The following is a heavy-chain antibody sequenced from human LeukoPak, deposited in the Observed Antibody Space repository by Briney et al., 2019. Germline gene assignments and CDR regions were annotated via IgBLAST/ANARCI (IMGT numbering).Heavy chain of an antibody. Sequence: GGSLRLSCAASGFTFSSYSMTWVRQAPGKGLEWVSSISSSSSYIHYADSVKGRFTISRDNAKNSLYLQMNSLRAEDTAVYYCARENYYYDSSGYPVLWFDPWGQGTLVTVSS. CDR3: ARENYYYDSSGYPVLWFDP. D-gene: IGHD3-22*01. V-gene: IGHV3-21*01. CDR1: GFTFSSYS. J-gene: IGHJ5*02. CDR2: ISSSSSYI.